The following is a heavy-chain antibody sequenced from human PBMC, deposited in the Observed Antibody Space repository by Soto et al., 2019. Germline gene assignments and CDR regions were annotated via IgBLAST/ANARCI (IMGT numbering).Heavy chain of an antibody. CDR3: ARPLERGYTYGFIY. Sequence: QVQLVQSGAEVKKPGSSVKVSCKASGGTFSSYGISWVRQAPGQGLEWMGGIIPIFGTPNYAQQFQGRVTITADESTRTAYMELRSLRSDDTAVYYCARPLERGYTYGFIYWGQGTLVTVSS. CDR2: IIPIFGTP. CDR1: GGTFSSYG. J-gene: IGHJ4*02. D-gene: IGHD5-18*01. V-gene: IGHV1-69*01.